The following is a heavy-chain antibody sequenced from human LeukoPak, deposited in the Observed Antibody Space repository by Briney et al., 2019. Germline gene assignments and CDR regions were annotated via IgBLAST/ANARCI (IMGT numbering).Heavy chain of an antibody. J-gene: IGHJ5*02. D-gene: IGHD3/OR15-3a*01. CDR1: GGSISSGGYS. CDR3: ARGGSSVWTNWYDP. CDR2: IYHSGST. Sequence: NPSETLSLTCAVSGGSISSGGYSWSWIRQPPGKGLEWIGYIYHSGSTYYNPSLKSRVTISVDRSKNQFSLKLSSVTAADTAVYYCARGGSSVWTNWYDPWGQGTLVTVSS. V-gene: IGHV4-30-2*01.